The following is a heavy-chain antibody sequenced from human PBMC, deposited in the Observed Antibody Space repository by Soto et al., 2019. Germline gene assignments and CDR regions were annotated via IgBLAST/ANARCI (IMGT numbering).Heavy chain of an antibody. J-gene: IGHJ4*02. V-gene: IGHV4-30-2*01. Sequence: SETLSLTCAVSGGSISSGGYSWNWIRQPPGKGLEWIGYIYHSGGTDYNPSLKSRVTITVDSSNNQFSLKLSSVTAADTAVYYCARDSRSGYYLDYWGQGTLVTAPQ. CDR2: IYHSGGT. D-gene: IGHD3-22*01. CDR1: GGSISSGGYS. CDR3: ARDSRSGYYLDY.